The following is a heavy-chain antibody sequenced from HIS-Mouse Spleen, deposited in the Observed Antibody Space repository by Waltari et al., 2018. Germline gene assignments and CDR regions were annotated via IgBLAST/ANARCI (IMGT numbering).Heavy chain of an antibody. Sequence: EVQLVESGGGLVKPGGSLRLSCAASGFTFSSYSMNWFRQAPGKGLGWASSISSSSSYIYYADSVKGRFTISRDNAKNSLYLQMNSLRAEDTAVYYCARDRGQWLANDAFDIWGQGTMVTVSS. D-gene: IGHD6-19*01. CDR1: GFTFSSYS. CDR3: ARDRGQWLANDAFDI. CDR2: ISSSSSYI. V-gene: IGHV3-21*01. J-gene: IGHJ3*02.